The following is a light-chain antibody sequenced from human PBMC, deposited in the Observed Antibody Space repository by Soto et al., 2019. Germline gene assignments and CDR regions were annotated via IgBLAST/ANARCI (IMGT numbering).Light chain of an antibody. J-gene: IGKJ2*01. V-gene: IGKV3-20*01. CDR2: GAS. CDR1: QSISSNY. CDR3: QHYGSSPPMYT. Sequence: EIVLTQSPGTLSLSPGDRATLSCRASQSISSNYFAWYQQKPGQAPRLLIYGASTRANGIPDKFSGSGSGTDFTLTISRLEPEDFAVYYCQHYGSSPPMYTFGQGTKLEIK.